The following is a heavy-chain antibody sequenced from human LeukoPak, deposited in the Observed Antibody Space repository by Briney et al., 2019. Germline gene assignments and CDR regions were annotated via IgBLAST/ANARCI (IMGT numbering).Heavy chain of an antibody. J-gene: IGHJ3*02. CDR3: AREEGAPIAAANI. CDR1: GYTFTAYY. V-gene: IGHV1-18*04. CDR2: ISAYNGDT. D-gene: IGHD6-13*01. Sequence: ASVKVSCKASGYTFTAYYIHWVRQAPGQGLEWMGWISAYNGDTNYVQKLQGRVTTTTDTSTSTAYMELKSLRSDDTAVYYCAREEGAPIAAANIWGLGTKVTVSS.